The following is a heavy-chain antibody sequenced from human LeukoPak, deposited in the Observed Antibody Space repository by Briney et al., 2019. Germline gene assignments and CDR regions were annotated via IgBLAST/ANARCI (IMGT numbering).Heavy chain of an antibody. CDR2: IIPLLDIT. Sequence: SVKVSCKASGGTLSNYGISWVRQAPGQGLEWMGRIIPLLDITTYAERFQGRVTITADKSTSTAYMEVSSLRSEDTAVYYCATDGPAAMGADYLYGLDVWGQGTTVTVSS. CDR3: ATDGPAAMGADYLYGLDV. V-gene: IGHV1-69*04. CDR1: GGTLSNYG. J-gene: IGHJ6*02. D-gene: IGHD2-2*01.